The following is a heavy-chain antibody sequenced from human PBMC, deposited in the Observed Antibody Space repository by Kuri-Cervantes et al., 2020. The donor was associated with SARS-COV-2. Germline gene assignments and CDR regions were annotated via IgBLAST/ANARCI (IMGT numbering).Heavy chain of an antibody. Sequence: LSLTCAASGFDFSRSAMHWVRQAPGKGLEWVAVISYDGNNKNCTASGKGRFTISRDTSRNTLYLQMRSLRTEDTAFYYCAKDRVGVLDSWGQGTLVTVSS. CDR3: AKDRVGVLDS. D-gene: IGHD2-8*01. J-gene: IGHJ4*02. CDR2: ISYDGNNK. CDR1: GFDFSRSA. V-gene: IGHV3-30-3*01.